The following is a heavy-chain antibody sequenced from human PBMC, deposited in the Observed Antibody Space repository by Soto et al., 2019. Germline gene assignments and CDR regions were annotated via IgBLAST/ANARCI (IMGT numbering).Heavy chain of an antibody. CDR2: INWNGESI. CDR1: GFSSDNYA. CDR3: ARGPSDWTPLYAHYMDV. Sequence: EVQLVESGGGLAQPGRSLRLSCAASGFSSDNYAIHWVRQGPGKGLEWGSGINWNGESIAYADSVKGRFTISRDNAKNSLYMQMNSLRVEDTAVYYCARGPSDWTPLYAHYMDVWGKGTTVTVSS. D-gene: IGHD1-1*01. J-gene: IGHJ6*03. V-gene: IGHV3-9*02.